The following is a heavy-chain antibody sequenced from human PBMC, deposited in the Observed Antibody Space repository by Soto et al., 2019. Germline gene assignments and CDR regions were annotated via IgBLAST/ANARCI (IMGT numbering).Heavy chain of an antibody. J-gene: IGHJ4*02. Sequence: QVQLQQWCAGLLKPSETLSLTCAVYGGSFSGYYWSWIRQPSGKGLEWIGEINHSGSTNYNPSLKSRVTISVDTSKNQFSLKLSSVTAADTAVYYCARGKWLRSSIDYWGQGTLVTVSS. D-gene: IGHD5-12*01. CDR2: INHSGST. V-gene: IGHV4-34*01. CDR3: ARGKWLRSSIDY. CDR1: GGSFSGYY.